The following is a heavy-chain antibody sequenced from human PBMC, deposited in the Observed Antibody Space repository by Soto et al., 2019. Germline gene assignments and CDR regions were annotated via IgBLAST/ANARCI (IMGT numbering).Heavy chain of an antibody. V-gene: IGHV1-18*01. D-gene: IGHD1-26*01. CDR1: GYTFASYG. CDR3: ARSGVWEPRDY. J-gene: IGHJ4*02. Sequence: QVQLVQSGAEVKKPGASVKVSCKASGYTFASYGISWVRQAPGQGLEWMGWISAYNGITSYAQKLQGRVTMTTDTSTSTDYMELRSLRSDATAVYYCARSGVWEPRDYWGQGTLVTVSS. CDR2: ISAYNGIT.